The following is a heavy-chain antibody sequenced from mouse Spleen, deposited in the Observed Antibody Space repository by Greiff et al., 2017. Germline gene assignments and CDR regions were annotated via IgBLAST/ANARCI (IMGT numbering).Heavy chain of an antibody. J-gene: IGHJ3*01. V-gene: IGHV7-3*02. D-gene: IGHD1-2*01. Sequence: EVQRVESGGGLVQPGGSLRLSCATSGFTFTDYYMSWVRQPPGKALEWLGFIRNKANGYTTEYSASVKGRFTISRDNSQSILYLQMNTLRAEDSATYYCARDMITTATGFAYWGQGTLVTVSA. CDR1: GFTFTDYY. CDR3: ARDMITTATGFAY. CDR2: IRNKANGYTT.